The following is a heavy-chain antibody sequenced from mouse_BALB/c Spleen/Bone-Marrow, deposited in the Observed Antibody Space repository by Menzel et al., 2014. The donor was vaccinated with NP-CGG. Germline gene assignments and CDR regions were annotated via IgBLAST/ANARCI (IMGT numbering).Heavy chain of an antibody. V-gene: IGHV14-4*02. CDR3: NGNYYAMDY. CDR2: IDPENGDT. D-gene: IGHD2-1*01. Sequence: VQLKQSGAELVRSGASVKLSCTASGFNIKDYYMHWVKQRPEQGLEWIGWIDPENGDTEYAPEFQGKATMTADTSSNTAYLQLSSLTSEDTAVYYCNGNYYAMDYWGQGTSVTVSS. CDR1: GFNIKDYY. J-gene: IGHJ4*01.